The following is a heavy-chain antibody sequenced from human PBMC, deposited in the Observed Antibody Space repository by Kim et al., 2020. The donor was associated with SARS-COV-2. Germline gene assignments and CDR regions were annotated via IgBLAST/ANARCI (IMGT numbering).Heavy chain of an antibody. CDR1: GFTFSSYA. CDR3: AKDTWGSSASFFDY. Sequence: GGSLRLSCAASGFTFSSYAMSWVRQAPGKGLEWVSAISGSGGSTYYADSVKGRFTISRDNSKNTLYLQMNSLRAEDTALYYCAKDTWGSSASFFDYWGQGTLVTVSS. CDR2: ISGSGGST. D-gene: IGHD3-16*01. V-gene: IGHV3-23*01. J-gene: IGHJ4*02.